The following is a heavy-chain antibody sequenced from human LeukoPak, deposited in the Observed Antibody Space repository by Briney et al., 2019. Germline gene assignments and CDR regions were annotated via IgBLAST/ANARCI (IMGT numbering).Heavy chain of an antibody. J-gene: IGHJ4*02. CDR1: GGTFSSYA. CDR3: ALTYCSGGSCYPEPFDY. CDR2: IIPIFGTA. D-gene: IGHD2-15*01. V-gene: IGHV1-69*05. Sequence: SVKVSCKASGGTFSSYAIGWVRQAPGQGLEWMGGIIPIFGTANYAQKFQGSVTITTDESTSTAYMELSSLRSEDTAVYYCALTYCSGGSCYPEPFDYWGQGTLVTVSS.